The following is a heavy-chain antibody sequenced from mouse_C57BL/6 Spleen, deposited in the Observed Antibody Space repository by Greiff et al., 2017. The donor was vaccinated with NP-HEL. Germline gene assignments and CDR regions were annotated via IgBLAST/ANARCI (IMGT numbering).Heavy chain of an antibody. D-gene: IGHD1-1*02. J-gene: IGHJ4*01. Sequence: VQLQQSGPELVKPGASVKISCKASGYTFTDYYMNWVKQSHGKSLEWIGDINPNNGGTSYNQKFKGKATLTVDKSSSTAYMELRSLTSEDSAVYYCARCGGKGDYYAMDYWGQGTSVTVSS. V-gene: IGHV1-26*01. CDR3: ARCGGKGDYYAMDY. CDR2: INPNNGGT. CDR1: GYTFTDYY.